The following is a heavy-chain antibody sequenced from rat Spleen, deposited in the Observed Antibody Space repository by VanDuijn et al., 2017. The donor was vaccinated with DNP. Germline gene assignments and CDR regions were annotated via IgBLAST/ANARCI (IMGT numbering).Heavy chain of an antibody. Sequence: QVQLQQSGAELAKPGSSVKISCKASGNTFTSYYISWIKQTTGQGLECIGYINTGSGGTNYNEKFEGKATLTIDKSSSTAFMQLSSLTPDDSAVYYCARSWVGVRGIWFAFWGQGTLVTVSS. J-gene: IGHJ3*01. D-gene: IGHD4-3*01. CDR3: ARSWVGVRGIWFAF. V-gene: IGHV1-43*01. CDR2: INTGSGGT. CDR1: GNTFTSYY.